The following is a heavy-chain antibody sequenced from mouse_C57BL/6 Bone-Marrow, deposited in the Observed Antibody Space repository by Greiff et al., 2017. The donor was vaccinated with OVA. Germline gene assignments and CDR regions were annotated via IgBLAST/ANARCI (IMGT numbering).Heavy chain of an antibody. D-gene: IGHD2-5*01. J-gene: IGHJ3*01. CDR1: GFSLSTFGMG. V-gene: IGHV8-8*01. CDR2: IWWDDDK. Sequence: QVTLKVSGPGILQPSQTLSLTCSFSGFSLSTFGMGVGWIRQPSGKGLEWLAHIWWDDDKYYTPALKSRLTISKDTSKNQVFLKIANVDTADTATYYCARIEAYYSNYVPAWFAYWGQGTLVTVSA. CDR3: ARIEAYYSNYVPAWFAY.